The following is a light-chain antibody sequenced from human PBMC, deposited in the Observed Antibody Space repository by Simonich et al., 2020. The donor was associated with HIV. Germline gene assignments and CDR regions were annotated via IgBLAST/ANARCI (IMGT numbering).Light chain of an antibody. Sequence: DIVMTQTPLSLSVTPGQPASISCKSSQILLHSDVKTYLYWYLQKPGQSPQLLISEVSSRFSGVPERFSGSGSGTDFTLKISRVEAEDVGIYYCMQGIHKTFGQGTKLEIK. CDR1: QILLHSDVKTY. V-gene: IGKV2-29*02. CDR3: MQGIHKT. J-gene: IGKJ2*01. CDR2: EVS.